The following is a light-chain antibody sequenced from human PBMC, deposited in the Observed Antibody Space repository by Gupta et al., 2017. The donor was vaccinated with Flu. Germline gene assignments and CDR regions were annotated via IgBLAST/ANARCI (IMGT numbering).Light chain of an antibody. V-gene: IGLV3-1*01. CDR2: QNA. J-gene: IGLJ3*02. CDR1: KLADKY. CDR3: QAWDSNTEV. Sequence: PGQTASITCSRDKLADKYVCWYQQRSGQSPLLVIYQNAKRPSGIPERFSASNSGNTATLTISGTQAMDEADYYCQAWDSNTEVFGGGTKLTVL.